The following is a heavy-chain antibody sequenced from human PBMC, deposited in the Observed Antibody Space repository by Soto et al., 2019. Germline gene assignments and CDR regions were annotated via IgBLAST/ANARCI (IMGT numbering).Heavy chain of an antibody. CDR3: GSVFEH. D-gene: IGHD1-26*01. V-gene: IGHV3-74*01. J-gene: IGHJ4*02. CDR2: VVGEESGT. CDR1: GFTFTNSW. Sequence: EVQLVESGGGLVQPGGSLRLSCAASGFTFTNSWMHWVRQAPGKGLQWVARVVGEESGTSYADSVKGRFTISRDNAKNTLSLQMNSLRAADTAVYYCGSVFEHWGWGTLVTVSS.